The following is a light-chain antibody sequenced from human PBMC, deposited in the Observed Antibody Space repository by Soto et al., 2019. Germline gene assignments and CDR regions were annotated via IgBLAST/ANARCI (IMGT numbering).Light chain of an antibody. CDR2: KAS. J-gene: IGKJ1*01. Sequence: DIQMTQSPSTLSASVGDRVTITCRASQSIDSWLAWYQQRPGKVPRLLIYKASTLESGVPSRFSGSGSGTEFTLTISSLQPDDSATYYCQNYNSPPGTFGQGTRVEIK. CDR3: QNYNSPPGT. CDR1: QSIDSW. V-gene: IGKV1-5*03.